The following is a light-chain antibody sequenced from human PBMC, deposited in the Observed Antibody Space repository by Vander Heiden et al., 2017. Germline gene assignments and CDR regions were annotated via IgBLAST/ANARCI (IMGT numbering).Light chain of an antibody. V-gene: IGKV1-39*01. CDR1: QSISSY. CDR2: AAS. CDR3: QQSYSTPRT. J-gene: IGKJ1*01. Sequence: DLQMTPFPSSLSASVGDRVTITCRASQSISSYFNWYQQKPGKAPKLLIYAASSLQSGVPSRFSGSGSGTDFTLTISSLQPEDFATYYCQQSYSTPRTFGQGTKVEIK.